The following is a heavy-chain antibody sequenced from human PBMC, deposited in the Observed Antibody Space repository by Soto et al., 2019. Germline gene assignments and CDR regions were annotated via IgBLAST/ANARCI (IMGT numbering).Heavy chain of an antibody. CDR2: INRRGVT. D-gene: IGHD3-16*01. J-gene: IGHJ4*02. CDR1: GFDFSSHD. CDR3: ARDAAEINSYYIDF. V-gene: IGHV3-48*02. Sequence: GGSLRLSCAASGFDFSSHDMNWVLRAPGKGLEWIAYINRRGVTHYADSVEGRFSISRDNAQNALFLQMYSLRDEDTAVYYCARDAAEINSYYIDFWGQGVLVTVSS.